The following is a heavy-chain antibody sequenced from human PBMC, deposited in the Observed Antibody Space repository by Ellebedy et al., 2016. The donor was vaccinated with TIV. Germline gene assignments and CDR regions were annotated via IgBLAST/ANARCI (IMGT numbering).Heavy chain of an antibody. V-gene: IGHV3-23*01. CDR3: ARDRGYDTFDY. J-gene: IGHJ4*02. CDR1: GFTFSSYA. D-gene: IGHD5-12*01. CDR2: ISGSGDRT. Sequence: GESLKISCAASGFTFSSYAMTWVRQDPGKGLEWVSSISGSGDRTYYTDSVKGRFTISRDNSKNTLYLQMNSLRAEDTAVYYCARDRGYDTFDYWGQGILVTVSS.